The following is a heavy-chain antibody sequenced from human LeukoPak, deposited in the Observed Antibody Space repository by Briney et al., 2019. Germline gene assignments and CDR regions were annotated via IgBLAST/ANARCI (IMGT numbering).Heavy chain of an antibody. CDR3: ASHFSSSHYYYYGMDV. D-gene: IGHD6-13*01. CDR2: ISYDGSNK. V-gene: IGHV3-30-3*01. CDR1: GFTFSSYA. Sequence: GGSLRLSCAASGFTFSSYAMHWVRQAPGKGPEWVAVISYDGSNKYYADSVKGRFTISRDNSKNTLYLQMNSLRAEDTAVYYCASHFSSSHYYYYGMDVWGQGTTVTVSS. J-gene: IGHJ6*02.